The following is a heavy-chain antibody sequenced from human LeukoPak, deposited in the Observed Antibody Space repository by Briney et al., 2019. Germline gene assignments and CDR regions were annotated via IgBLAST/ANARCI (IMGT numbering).Heavy chain of an antibody. Sequence: PSQTLSLTCTVSGGSISSGGYYWSWIRQHPGKGLEWIGNIYYTGNTYYNPSLKSRVTISADTSENHFSLKLSSVTAADTAVYYCARAGDFWSGHSPSASDAFDIWGQGTMVTVSS. CDR1: GGSISSGGYY. D-gene: IGHD3-3*01. CDR3: ARAGDFWSGHSPSASDAFDI. CDR2: IYYTGNT. J-gene: IGHJ3*02. V-gene: IGHV4-31*03.